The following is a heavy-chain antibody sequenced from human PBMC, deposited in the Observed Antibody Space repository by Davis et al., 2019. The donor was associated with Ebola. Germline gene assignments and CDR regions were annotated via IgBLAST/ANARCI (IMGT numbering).Heavy chain of an antibody. D-gene: IGHD3-10*01. CDR1: GGSITSGDYN. CDR3: AREVGELLSYFDY. Sequence: MPSETLSLTCTVSGGSITSGDYNWSWLRQPPGRGLEWIGYVFHSGTTYYNPSLKSRVTISIDTSKNQFSLKLNSVTAADTAVYYCAREVGELLSYFDYWGRGSLVTVSS. V-gene: IGHV4-30-4*01. J-gene: IGHJ4*02. CDR2: VFHSGTT.